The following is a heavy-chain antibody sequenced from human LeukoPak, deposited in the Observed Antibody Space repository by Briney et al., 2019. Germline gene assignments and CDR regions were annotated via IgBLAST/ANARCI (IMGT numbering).Heavy chain of an antibody. J-gene: IGHJ4*02. CDR1: GFTFSSYW. V-gene: IGHV3-48*04. D-gene: IGHD1-1*01. CDR3: ASLATGTTGFDY. Sequence: GGSLRLSCAASGFTFSSYWMSWVRQAPGKGLEWVSYISSSGSTIYYADSVKGRFTISRDNAKNSLYLQMNSLRAEDTAVYYCASLATGTTGFDYWGQGTLVTVSS. CDR2: ISSSGSTI.